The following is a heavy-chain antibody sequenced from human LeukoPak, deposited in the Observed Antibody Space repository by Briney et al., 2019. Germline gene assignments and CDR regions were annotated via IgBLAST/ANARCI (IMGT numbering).Heavy chain of an antibody. V-gene: IGHV3-30*18. Sequence: GGSLRLSCVASGFTFSGHAMHWVRQAPGKGLEWVALTLYDGSNKKYADSVRGRFTISRDNSKNTLYLQMSSLRAEDTAIYYCVKRAISGTYYDYWGQGTLVTVSS. CDR3: VKRAISGTYYDY. D-gene: IGHD1-26*01. J-gene: IGHJ4*02. CDR1: GFTFSGHA. CDR2: TLYDGSNK.